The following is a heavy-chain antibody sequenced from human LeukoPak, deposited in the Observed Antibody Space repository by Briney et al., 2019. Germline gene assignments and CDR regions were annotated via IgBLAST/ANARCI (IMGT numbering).Heavy chain of an antibody. D-gene: IGHD4-17*01. V-gene: IGHV1-69*04. CDR3: AREEEDYGDYVGIFDY. Sequence: GASVKVSCKASGGTFSSYAISWVRQAPGQGLEWMGRIIPILGIANYAQKFQGRVTITADKSTSTAYMELSSLRSEDTAVYYCAREEEDYGDYVGIFDYWGQGTLVTVSS. J-gene: IGHJ4*02. CDR2: IIPILGIA. CDR1: GGTFSSYA.